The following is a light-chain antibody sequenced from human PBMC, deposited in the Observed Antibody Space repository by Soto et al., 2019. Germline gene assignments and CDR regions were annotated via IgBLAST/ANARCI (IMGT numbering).Light chain of an antibody. J-gene: IGKJ1*01. CDR2: GAS. CDR3: QQYGTSPWA. Sequence: EIVLTQSPGTLFLTPGERATLSCRASQSVSSSFLAWYQHKPGQAPRLLIYGASSRATGIPDRFSGSGSGTDFTLTINRLEPEDFAVYFCQQYGTSPWAFGQGTKVDNK. V-gene: IGKV3-20*01. CDR1: QSVSSSF.